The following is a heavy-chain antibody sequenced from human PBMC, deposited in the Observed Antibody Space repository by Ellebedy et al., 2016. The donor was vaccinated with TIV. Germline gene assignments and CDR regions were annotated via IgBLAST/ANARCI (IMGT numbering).Heavy chain of an antibody. CDR2: INHSGST. CDR1: GGSFSGYY. V-gene: IGHV4-34*01. Sequence: SETLSLTXAVYGGSFSGYYWSWIRQPPGKGLEWIGEINHSGSTNYNPSLKSRVTISVDTSKNQFSLKLSSVTAADTAVYYCARGHCSGGSCYSRGNYYYGMDVWGQGTTVTVSS. J-gene: IGHJ6*02. D-gene: IGHD2-15*01. CDR3: ARGHCSGGSCYSRGNYYYGMDV.